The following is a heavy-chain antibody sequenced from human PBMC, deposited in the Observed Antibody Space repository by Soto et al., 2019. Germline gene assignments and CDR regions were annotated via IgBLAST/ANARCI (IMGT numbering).Heavy chain of an antibody. CDR1: GGSISSGGYY. J-gene: IGHJ2*01. D-gene: IGHD1-26*01. CDR2: IYYSGST. Sequence: QVQLQESGPGLVKPSQTLSLTCTVSGGSISSGGYYWSWIRQHPGKGLEWIGYIYYSGSTYYNPSLKSRVTISVDTSKIQFSLKLSSVTAADTAVYYCARDPVTRSGSYFLWYFDLWGRGTLVTVSS. CDR3: ARDPVTRSGSYFLWYFDL. V-gene: IGHV4-31*03.